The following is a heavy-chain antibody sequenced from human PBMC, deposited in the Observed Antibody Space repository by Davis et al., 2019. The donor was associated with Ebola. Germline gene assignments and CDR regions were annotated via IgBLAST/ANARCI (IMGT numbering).Heavy chain of an antibody. CDR3: ARDSGDAGLD. CDR1: GYRFVSYG. J-gene: IGHJ4*02. V-gene: IGHV1-18*01. CDR2: ITTYNGNT. D-gene: IGHD1-26*01. Sequence: ASVKVSCKASGYRFVSYGFSWVRQAPGQGLEWMGWITTYNGNTNYAEDLQGRVTMTTDTSTNTAYMELRGLTSDDTAVYYCARDSGDAGLDWGQGTLVTVSS.